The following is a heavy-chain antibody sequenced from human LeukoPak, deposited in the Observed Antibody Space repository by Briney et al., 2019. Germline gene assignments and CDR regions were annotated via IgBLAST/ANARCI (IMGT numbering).Heavy chain of an antibody. CDR2: INPNSGGT. CDR3: AALGGSYLYYFDY. D-gene: IGHD1-26*01. J-gene: IGHJ4*02. V-gene: IGHV1-2*02. CDR1: GYTFTGYY. Sequence: ASVKVSCKASGYTFTGYYMHWVRQAPGQGLEWMGWINPNSGGTNYAQKFQGRVTMTRDTSTSTAYMELSRLRSDDTAVYYCAALGGSYLYYFDYWGQGTLVTVSS.